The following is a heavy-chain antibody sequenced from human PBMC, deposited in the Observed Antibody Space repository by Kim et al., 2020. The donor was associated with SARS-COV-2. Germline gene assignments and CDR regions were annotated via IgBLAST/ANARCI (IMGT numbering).Heavy chain of an antibody. J-gene: IGHJ4*02. CDR3: ARGGRGYDILTGYNGNFDY. CDR1: GGSVSSGSYY. V-gene: IGHV4-61*01. Sequence: SETLSLTCTVSGGSVSSGSYYWSWIRQPPGKGLEWIGYIYYSGSTNYNSFLKSRVTISVDTSKNQFSLKLSSVTAADTAVYYCARGGRGYDILTGYNGNFDYWGQGTLVTVSS. D-gene: IGHD3-9*01. CDR2: IYYSGST.